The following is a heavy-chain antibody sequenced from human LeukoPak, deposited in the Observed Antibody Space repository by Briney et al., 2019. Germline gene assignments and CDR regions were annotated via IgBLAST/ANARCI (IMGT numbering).Heavy chain of an antibody. Sequence: PGGSLRLSCAASGFTFSNYAMHWVRQAPGKGLEYVSAISSNGGSTYYANSVKGRFTISRDNSKNTLYLQMGSLRAEEMAVYYCARVGYDSPGGFDYWGQGTLVTVSS. CDR2: ISSNGGST. V-gene: IGHV3-64*01. CDR1: GFTFSNYA. D-gene: IGHD3-22*01. J-gene: IGHJ4*02. CDR3: ARVGYDSPGGFDY.